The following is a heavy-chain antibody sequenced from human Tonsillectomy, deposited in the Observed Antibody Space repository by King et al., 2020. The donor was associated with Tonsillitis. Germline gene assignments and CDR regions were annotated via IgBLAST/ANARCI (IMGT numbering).Heavy chain of an antibody. CDR2: IYSGGST. Sequence: VQLVESGGGLVQPGGSLRLSCAASGFTVSNNYMSWVRQAPGKGLEWVSIIYSGGSTYYGDSVKGRFTISRHNSKNTLYLQMNSLRAEDTAVYYCARASGVGLVDAFDIWGQGTMVTVSS. D-gene: IGHD6-6*01. CDR3: ARASGVGLVDAFDI. J-gene: IGHJ3*02. V-gene: IGHV3-53*04. CDR1: GFTVSNNY.